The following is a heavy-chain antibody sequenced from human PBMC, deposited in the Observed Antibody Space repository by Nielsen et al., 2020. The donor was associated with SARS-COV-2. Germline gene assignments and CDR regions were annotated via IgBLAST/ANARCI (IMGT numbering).Heavy chain of an antibody. D-gene: IGHD3-10*01. CDR3: ARYGTDGSGNYYVGWFDP. Sequence: ASVKVSCKASGYTFTGYYMHWVRQAPGQGLEWMGRINPNSGGTNYAQKFQGRVTMTRDTSTSTVYMEFFSLKSDDTAVYYCARYGTDGSGNYYVGWFDPWGQGTLVTVSS. V-gene: IGHV1-2*06. CDR1: GYTFTGYY. J-gene: IGHJ5*02. CDR2: INPNSGGT.